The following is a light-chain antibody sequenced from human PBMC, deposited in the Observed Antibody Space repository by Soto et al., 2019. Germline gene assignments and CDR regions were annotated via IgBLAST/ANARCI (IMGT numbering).Light chain of an antibody. J-gene: IGKJ5*01. CDR2: TTS. CDR3: QQYATSPST. Sequence: EIVLTQSPGTLSFSPGEIATLYCSASEHVHSTSLAWYQQKPGQAPRLLIHTTSRRATGIPDRFSGSGYGTNFTLTISGLEPEDFAVYHCQQYATSPSTFGQGTRLEIK. CDR1: EHVHSTS. V-gene: IGKV3-20*01.